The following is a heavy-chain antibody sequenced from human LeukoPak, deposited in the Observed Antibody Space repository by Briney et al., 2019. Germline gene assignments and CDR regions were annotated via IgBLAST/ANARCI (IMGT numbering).Heavy chain of an antibody. CDR1: GYTFTGYY. Sequence: ASVKVSCKASGYTFTGYYMHWVRQAPGQGLEWMGWINPNSGGTNYAQKFQGRVAMTRDTSISTAYMELSRLRSDDTSVYYCARGLMSGSHPQDFDYWGQGTLVTVSS. CDR2: INPNSGGT. J-gene: IGHJ4*02. V-gene: IGHV1-2*02. D-gene: IGHD1-26*01. CDR3: ARGLMSGSHPQDFDY.